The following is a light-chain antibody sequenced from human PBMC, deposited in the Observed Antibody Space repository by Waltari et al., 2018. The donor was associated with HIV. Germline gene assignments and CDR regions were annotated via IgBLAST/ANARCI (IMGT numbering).Light chain of an antibody. V-gene: IGLV3-9*01. J-gene: IGLJ2*01. CDR3: QVWGSSTKV. CDR1: NIGSKT. CDR2: RDS. Sequence: SYELTQPLSVSVALGQTARITSGGNNIGSKTVHWYQQKPGQAPVLVIYRDSNRPSGIPERFSGSNSGNTATLTISRAQAGDEADYYCQVWGSSTKVFGGGTKLTVL.